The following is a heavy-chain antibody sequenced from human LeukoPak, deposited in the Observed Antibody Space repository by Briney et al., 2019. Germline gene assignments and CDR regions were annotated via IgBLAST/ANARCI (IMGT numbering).Heavy chain of an antibody. CDR2: ISSSGAGT. D-gene: IGHD3-3*01. J-gene: IGHJ4*02. CDR3: AKTTILDSRSY. CDR1: GFAFSSYA. Sequence: GGSLRLSCEASGFAFSSYAMSWVRQAPGKGLDWVSAISSSGAGTYYADSVKGRFTISRDNSKNRLYLQMNSLRAEDTAAYYCAKTTILDSRSYWGPGNLVTVSS. V-gene: IGHV3-23*01.